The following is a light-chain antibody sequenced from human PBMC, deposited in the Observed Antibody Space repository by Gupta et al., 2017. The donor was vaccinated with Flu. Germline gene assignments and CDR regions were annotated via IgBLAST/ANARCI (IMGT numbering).Light chain of an antibody. J-gene: IGLJ1*01. Sequence: ELTQPPSVSVSPGQTARITCSGDALPKQYAYWYQQKPGQAPVLVIYKDSERPSGIPERFSGSSSGTTVTLTISGVQAEDEADYYCQSADSSGTYVFGTGTKVTVL. CDR2: KDS. CDR3: QSADSSGTYV. CDR1: ALPKQY. V-gene: IGLV3-25*02.